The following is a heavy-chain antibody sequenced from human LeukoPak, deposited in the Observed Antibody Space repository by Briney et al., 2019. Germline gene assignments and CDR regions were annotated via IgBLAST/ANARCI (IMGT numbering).Heavy chain of an antibody. D-gene: IGHD6-13*01. Sequence: SENLSLTCTVSGGSISTYNWSWIRQPPGRGLEWIGYIHYSGSTDYNPSLRSRVTISVDTSKNQLSLKLTSVTAADTAVYYCAREYSSFEYWGQGTLVTVSS. J-gene: IGHJ4*02. CDR2: IHYSGST. V-gene: IGHV4-59*01. CDR3: AREYSSFEY. CDR1: GGSISTYN.